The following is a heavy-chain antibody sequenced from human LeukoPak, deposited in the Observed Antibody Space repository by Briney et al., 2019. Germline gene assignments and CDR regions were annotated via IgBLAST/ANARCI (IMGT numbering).Heavy chain of an antibody. CDR3: ATDLISYGSGSYSGICSGY. CDR1: GYTLTKLS. D-gene: IGHD3-10*01. Sequence: GASVKVSCKVSGYTLTKLSMHWVRQAPGKGLEWMGGFDPEDGETIYAQKFQGRVTMTEDTSTDTAYMELSSLRSEDTAVYYCATDLISYGSGSYSGICSGYWGQGTLVTVSS. CDR2: FDPEDGET. V-gene: IGHV1-24*01. J-gene: IGHJ4*02.